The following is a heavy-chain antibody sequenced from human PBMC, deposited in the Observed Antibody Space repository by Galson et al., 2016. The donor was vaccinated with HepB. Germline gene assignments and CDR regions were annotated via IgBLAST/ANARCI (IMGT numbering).Heavy chain of an antibody. CDR2: LSYSGSA. J-gene: IGHJ4*02. Sequence: ETLSLTCTVSGGSISASSYSWAWIRQPPGKGLEWIGSLSYSGSAFYNPSLKNRVTMSVDTSKNQFSLKLSSVTAADTAVYYCARHHYDFWSGSTPSDYFDYWGQGTLVTVS. V-gene: IGHV4-39*01. CDR3: ARHHYDFWSGSTPSDYFDY. D-gene: IGHD3-3*01. CDR1: GGSISASSYS.